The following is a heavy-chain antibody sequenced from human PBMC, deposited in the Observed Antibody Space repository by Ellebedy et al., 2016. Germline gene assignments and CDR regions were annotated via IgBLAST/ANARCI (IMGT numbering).Heavy chain of an antibody. D-gene: IGHD2-8*01. Sequence: GESLKISXAASGFTFSSYAMSWVRQAPGKGLEWVSAISGSGGSTYYADSVKGRFTISRDNSENTLYLQMNSLRAEDTSLYYCAKGEAKYCTTAACGAPWFDVWGQGILVTVSS. CDR3: AKGEAKYCTTAACGAPWFDV. CDR2: ISGSGGST. J-gene: IGHJ5*02. CDR1: GFTFSSYA. V-gene: IGHV3-23*01.